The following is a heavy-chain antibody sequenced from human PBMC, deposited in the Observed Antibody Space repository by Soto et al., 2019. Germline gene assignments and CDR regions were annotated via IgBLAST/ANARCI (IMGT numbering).Heavy chain of an antibody. D-gene: IGHD6-19*01. CDR3: ARVENYSSVWSRRRGTWDY. V-gene: IGHV1-18*01. CDR1: GYTFTSYG. J-gene: IGHJ4*02. Sequence: ASVKVSCKASGYTFTSYGISWVRQAPGQGLEWMGWISAYNGNTNYAQKLQGRVTMTTDTSTSTAYMELRSLRSDDTAVYYCARVENYSSVWSRRRGTWDYWGQGTLVTVSS. CDR2: ISAYNGNT.